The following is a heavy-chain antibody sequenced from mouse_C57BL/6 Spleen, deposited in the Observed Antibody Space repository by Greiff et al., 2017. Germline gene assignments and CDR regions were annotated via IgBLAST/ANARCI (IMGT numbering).Heavy chain of an antibody. V-gene: IGHV1-72*01. Sequence: VQLQQPGAELVKPGASVKLSCKASGYTFTSYWMHWVKQRPGRGLEWIGRIDPNSGGTKYNEKFKSKATLTVDKPSSTAYMQLSSLTSEDSAVXYCARGKNWDVYYARDYWGQGTSVTVSS. CDR3: ARGKNWDVYYARDY. CDR1: GYTFTSYW. D-gene: IGHD4-1*01. J-gene: IGHJ4*01. CDR2: IDPNSGGT.